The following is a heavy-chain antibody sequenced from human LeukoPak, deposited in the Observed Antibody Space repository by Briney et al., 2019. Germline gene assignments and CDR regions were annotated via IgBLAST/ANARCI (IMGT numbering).Heavy chain of an antibody. CDR1: GSTLSKIS. Sequence: GASVRVSCKVSGSTLSKISIDWVRRAPGIGPEWMGSVGHEDGTTMHAQKFQGRFNMTVDTATDTAYMEMSSLMSEDTAIYYCATGAIVFDYWGQGTLVTVSS. CDR2: VGHEDGTT. J-gene: IGHJ4*02. V-gene: IGHV1-24*01. D-gene: IGHD3-22*01. CDR3: ATGAIVFDY.